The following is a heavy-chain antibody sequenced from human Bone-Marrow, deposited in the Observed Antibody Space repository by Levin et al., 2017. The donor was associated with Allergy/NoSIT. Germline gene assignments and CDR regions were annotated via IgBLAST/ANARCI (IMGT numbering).Heavy chain of an antibody. J-gene: IGHJ2*01. Sequence: SCAASGFTFSNYAMSWVRQAPGKGLEWVSALSDSGSSTYYADSLQGRFTISRDNSKNTLYLQMSSLRAEDTAVYYCAKSTRYSSTWYWYFDLWGRGTLVTVSS. CDR3: AKSTRYSSTWYWYFDL. CDR1: GFTFSNYA. D-gene: IGHD6-13*01. CDR2: LSDSGSST. V-gene: IGHV3-23*01.